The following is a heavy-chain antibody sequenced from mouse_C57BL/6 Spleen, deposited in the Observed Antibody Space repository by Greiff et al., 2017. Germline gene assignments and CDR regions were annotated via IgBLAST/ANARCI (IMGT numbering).Heavy chain of an antibody. J-gene: IGHJ3*01. Sequence: VKLQESGPGLVQPSQSLSITCTVSGFSLTSYGVHWVRQSPGKGLEWLGVIWSGGSTDYNAAFISRLSISKDNSKSQVFFKMNSLQADDTAIYYCARTGHYDGTWFAYWGQGTLVTVSA. CDR2: IWSGGST. CDR3: ARTGHYDGTWFAY. V-gene: IGHV2-2*01. CDR1: GFSLTSYG. D-gene: IGHD1-2*01.